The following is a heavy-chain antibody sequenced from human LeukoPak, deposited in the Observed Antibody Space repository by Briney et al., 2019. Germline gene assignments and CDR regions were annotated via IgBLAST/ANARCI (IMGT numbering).Heavy chain of an antibody. CDR1: GFTFSSYG. D-gene: IGHD5-18*01. Sequence: GRSLRLSCAASGFTFSSYGMHWVRQAPGKGLEWVAVISYDGSNKYYADSVKGRFTISRDNSMNTLYLQMNSLRAEDTAVYYCARDFSSAMVTLPFDYWGQGTLVTVSS. J-gene: IGHJ4*02. CDR2: ISYDGSNK. CDR3: ARDFSSAMVTLPFDY. V-gene: IGHV3-30*03.